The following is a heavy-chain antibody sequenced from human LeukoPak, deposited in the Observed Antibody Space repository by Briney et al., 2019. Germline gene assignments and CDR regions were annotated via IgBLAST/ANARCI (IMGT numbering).Heavy chain of an antibody. CDR3: ARSRRANYYYYYGMDV. D-gene: IGHD1-26*01. CDR1: GFTFSDYY. Sequence: PGGALRLSCAASGFTFSDYYMSWMGQAPGKGLEGVSYISSGSTYTNYADSVKGRFTISRDNAKNSLYMQMNSLRAEDPAVYYCARSRRANYYYYYGMDVWGQGTTVTVSS. CDR2: ISSGSTYT. J-gene: IGHJ6*02. V-gene: IGHV3-11*06.